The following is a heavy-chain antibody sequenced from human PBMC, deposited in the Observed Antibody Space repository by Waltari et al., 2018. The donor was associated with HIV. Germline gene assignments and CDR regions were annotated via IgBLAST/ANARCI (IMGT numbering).Heavy chain of an antibody. CDR1: GFTFSNAW. Sequence: EVQLVESGGGLVKPGGSLRLSCAASGFTFSNAWMSWVRQAPGKGLEWVGRIKSKTDGGTTDYAAPVKGRFTISRDDSKNTLYLQMNSLKTEDTAVYYCTTDARSTPRSRSVAFDIWGQGTMVTVSS. V-gene: IGHV3-15*01. CDR2: IKSKTDGGTT. J-gene: IGHJ3*02. D-gene: IGHD2-15*01. CDR3: TTDARSTPRSRSVAFDI.